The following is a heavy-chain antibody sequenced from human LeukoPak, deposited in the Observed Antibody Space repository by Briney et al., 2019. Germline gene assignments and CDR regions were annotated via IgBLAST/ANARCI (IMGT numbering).Heavy chain of an antibody. CDR2: ISSNGGST. CDR3: ARDSGSYRYYFDY. J-gene: IGHJ4*02. CDR1: GFTFSSYG. D-gene: IGHD1-26*01. Sequence: PGGSLRLSCSASGFTFSSYGMHWVRQAPGKGLEYVSAISSNGGSTYYADSVKGRFTVSRDNSKNTLYLQMNSLRAEDTAVYYCARDSGSYRYYFDYWGQGTLVTVSS. V-gene: IGHV3-64*04.